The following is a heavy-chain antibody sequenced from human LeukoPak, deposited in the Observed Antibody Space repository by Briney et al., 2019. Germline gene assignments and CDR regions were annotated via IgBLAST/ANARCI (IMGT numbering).Heavy chain of an antibody. CDR2: ISGSGGST. D-gene: IGHD3-9*01. CDR1: GFTFSSYA. J-gene: IGHJ4*02. CDR3: AKDKGYFDWLSYFDY. Sequence: GGSLRLSCAASGFTFSSYAMSWVRQAPGKGLEWVSAISGSGGSTYYADSVKGRLTISRDNSKNTLYLQMNSLRAEDTAVYYCAKDKGYFDWLSYFDYWGQGTLVTVSS. V-gene: IGHV3-23*01.